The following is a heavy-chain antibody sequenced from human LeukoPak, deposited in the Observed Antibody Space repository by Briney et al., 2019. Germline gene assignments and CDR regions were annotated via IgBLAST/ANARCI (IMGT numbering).Heavy chain of an antibody. CDR2: ISSSSSYI. V-gene: IGHV3-21*01. Sequence: GGSLRLACAASGFTVSSYSMNWVRQAPGKGLEWVSSISSSSSYIYYADSVKGSFTISRDNAKNSLYLQMNSLRAEDTAVYYCARVHYLKMAFDIWGKGTMVTVSS. CDR1: GFTVSSYS. J-gene: IGHJ3*02. CDR3: ARVHYLKMAFDI. D-gene: IGHD3-10*01.